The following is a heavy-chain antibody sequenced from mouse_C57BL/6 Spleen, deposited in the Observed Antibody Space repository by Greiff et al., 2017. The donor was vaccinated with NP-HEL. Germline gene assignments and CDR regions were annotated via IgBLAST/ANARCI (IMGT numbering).Heavy chain of an antibody. Sequence: VQLQESGPGLVKPSQSLFLTCSITGFPITSGYYWIWIRQSPGKPLEWMGYITHSGETFYNPSLQSPISITRETSKNQFFLQLNSVTTEDTAMYYCAGDPYSNYVGPHWYFDVWGTGTTVTVSS. CDR3: AGDPYSNYVGPHWYFDV. J-gene: IGHJ1*03. CDR2: ITHSGET. V-gene: IGHV12-3*01. D-gene: IGHD2-5*01. CDR1: GFPITSGYY.